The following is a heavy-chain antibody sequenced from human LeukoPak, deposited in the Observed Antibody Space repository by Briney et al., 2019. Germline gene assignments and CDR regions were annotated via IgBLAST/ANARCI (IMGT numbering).Heavy chain of an antibody. V-gene: IGHV1-69*05. CDR2: IIPIFGTA. CDR3: AREEGGSSSSDF. J-gene: IGHJ4*02. CDR1: GGTFSSYA. D-gene: IGHD6-6*01. Sequence: SVKVSCKASGGTFSSYAISWVRHAPGQGLEWMGRIIPIFGTANYAQKFQGRVTITTDESTSTAYMELSSLRSEDTAVCYCAREEGGSSSSDFWGQGTLVTVSS.